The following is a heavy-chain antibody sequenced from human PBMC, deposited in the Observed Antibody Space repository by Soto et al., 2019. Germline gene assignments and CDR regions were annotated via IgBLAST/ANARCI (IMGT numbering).Heavy chain of an antibody. CDR3: ASWQNDLNYYYYGMDV. CDR2: INHSGST. Sequence: SETLSLTCAVYGGSFSGYYWSWIRQPPGKGLEWIGEINHSGSTNYNPSLKSRVTISVDTSKNQFSLKLSSVTAADTAVYYCASWQNDLNYYYYGMDVWGQGTTVTVSS. D-gene: IGHD1-1*01. J-gene: IGHJ6*02. CDR1: GGSFSGYY. V-gene: IGHV4-34*01.